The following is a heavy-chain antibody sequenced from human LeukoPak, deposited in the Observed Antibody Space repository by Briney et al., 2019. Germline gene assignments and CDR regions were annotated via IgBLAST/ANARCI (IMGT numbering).Heavy chain of an antibody. V-gene: IGHV5-51*01. D-gene: IGHD2-21*01. CDR1: GYSFTGYW. CDR2: ISPSDSDV. Sequence: GESLKISCKTSGYSFTGYWIGWARQMPGKGLEWMGVISPSDSDVTYSPSFQGQVTISVDKSTSTAYLQWSSLKASDTGMYYCARRGQVHERFVKYYYMDVWGKGTTVTVSS. J-gene: IGHJ6*03. CDR3: ARRGQVHERFVKYYYMDV.